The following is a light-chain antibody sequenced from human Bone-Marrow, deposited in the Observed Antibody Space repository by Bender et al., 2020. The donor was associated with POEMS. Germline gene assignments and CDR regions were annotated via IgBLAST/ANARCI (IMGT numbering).Light chain of an antibody. Sequence: QSALTQPASVSGSPGQSITFSCTGTSSDVGGYNYVSWYQQHPGKAPKLMICDVTKRPSGVPDRFSGSKSGNTASLTVSGIQAEDEADYYCSSYAGSIFWVFAGGTKLTVL. CDR2: DVT. CDR3: SSYAGSIFWV. J-gene: IGLJ3*02. V-gene: IGLV2-8*01. CDR1: SSDVGGYNY.